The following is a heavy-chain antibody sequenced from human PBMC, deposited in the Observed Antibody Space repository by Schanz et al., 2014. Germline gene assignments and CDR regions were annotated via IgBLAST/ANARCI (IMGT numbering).Heavy chain of an antibody. V-gene: IGHV3-7*01. J-gene: IGHJ6*02. Sequence: EVQLVESGGGLVQPGGSLRLSCAASGFTFSTYWMSWVRQAPGKGLEWVANIKQDGSEKYYVDSVKGRFTSSRDNAKNSLYLQMNSLRADDTAVYYCARAADNWNSFYYGLDVWGRGTTVTVSS. D-gene: IGHD1-20*01. CDR2: IKQDGSEK. CDR3: ARAADNWNSFYYGLDV. CDR1: GFTFSTYW.